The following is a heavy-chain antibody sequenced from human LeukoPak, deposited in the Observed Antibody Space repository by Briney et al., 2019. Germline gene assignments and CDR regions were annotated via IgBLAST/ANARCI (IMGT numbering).Heavy chain of an antibody. Sequence: GGSLRLSCAASGFTVSSNYMSWVRQAPGKGLEWVSIIYSGGSTYYAASVKGRFTISRDNSKNTLYLQMNSLRAEDTAVYYCARGHCTNGVCSPFDPRGQGTLVTVSS. D-gene: IGHD2-8*01. CDR2: IYSGGST. CDR1: GFTVSSNY. V-gene: IGHV3-53*01. J-gene: IGHJ5*02. CDR3: ARGHCTNGVCSPFDP.